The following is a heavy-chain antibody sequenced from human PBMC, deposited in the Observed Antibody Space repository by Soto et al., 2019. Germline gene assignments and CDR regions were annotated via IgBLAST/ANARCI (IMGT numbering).Heavy chain of an antibody. CDR1: GYTFTSYG. CDR2: ISAYNGNT. CDR3: ARYEGDDYVWGSYRQGAFDS. Sequence: ASVKVSCKASGYTFTSYGISWVRQAPGQGLEWMGWISAYNGNTNYAQKLQGRVTMTTDTSTSTAYMELRSLRSDDTAVYYCARYEGDDYVWGSYRQGAFDSWGQGTMVTVSS. D-gene: IGHD3-16*02. J-gene: IGHJ3*02. V-gene: IGHV1-18*04.